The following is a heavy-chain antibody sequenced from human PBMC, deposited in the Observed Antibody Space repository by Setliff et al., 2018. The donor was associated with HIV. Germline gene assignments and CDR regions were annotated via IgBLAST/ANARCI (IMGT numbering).Heavy chain of an antibody. CDR2: IFHSGTT. CDR1: GYSISSGYY. D-gene: IGHD3-16*01. V-gene: IGHV4-38-2*02. Sequence: PSETLSLTCTVSGYSISSGYYWGFIRQPPGKGLEWIGSIFHSGTTYYNPSLKSRVTISVDTSKNQFSLKLSSVTAADTAVYYCAIQQAMTPRGERYYFDYWGQGTLVTVSS. CDR3: AIQQAMTPRGERYYFDY. J-gene: IGHJ4*02.